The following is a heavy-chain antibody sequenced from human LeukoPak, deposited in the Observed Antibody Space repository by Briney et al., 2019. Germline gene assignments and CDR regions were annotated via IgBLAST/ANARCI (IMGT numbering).Heavy chain of an antibody. V-gene: IGHV4-39*07. Sequence: SETLSLTCTVSGGSINNSIYYWGWIRQPPGKGLEWIGSIYYSGNTYYNPSLKSRVTISVDTSKNQFSLKLSSVTAADTAVYYCASRSHYYDRSGYHYFDYWGQGTLVTVSS. D-gene: IGHD3-22*01. CDR3: ASRSHYYDRSGYHYFDY. J-gene: IGHJ4*02. CDR2: IYYSGNT. CDR1: GGSINNSIYY.